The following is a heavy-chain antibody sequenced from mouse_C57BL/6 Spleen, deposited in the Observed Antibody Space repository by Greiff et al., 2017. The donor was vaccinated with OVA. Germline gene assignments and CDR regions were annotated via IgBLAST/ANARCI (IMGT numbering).Heavy chain of an antibody. Sequence: VQLQQSGPELVKPGASVKISCKASGYAFSSSWMNWVKQRPGKGLEWIGRIYPGDGDTNYNGKFKGKATLTADKSSSTAYMQLSSLTSEDSAVYVWASDGYYDVLFDYWGQGTTLTVSS. D-gene: IGHD2-3*01. CDR3: ASDGYYDVLFDY. CDR2: IYPGDGDT. V-gene: IGHV1-82*01. J-gene: IGHJ2*01. CDR1: GYAFSSSW.